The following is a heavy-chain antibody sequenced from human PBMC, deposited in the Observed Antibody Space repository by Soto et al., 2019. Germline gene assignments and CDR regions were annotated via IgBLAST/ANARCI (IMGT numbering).Heavy chain of an antibody. Sequence: PGGFLRLSCAASGFTFSSHGRSWARQAPGKGLEWVSCISGSGERTYYADSVKGRFTISRDKSKNTLYLQMNSLRVEDTAVYYCAKVPDYDFWSGYHGMDVWGQGTTVTVSS. J-gene: IGHJ6*02. V-gene: IGHV3-23*01. D-gene: IGHD3-3*01. CDR2: ISGSGERT. CDR3: AKVPDYDFWSGYHGMDV. CDR1: GFTFSSHG.